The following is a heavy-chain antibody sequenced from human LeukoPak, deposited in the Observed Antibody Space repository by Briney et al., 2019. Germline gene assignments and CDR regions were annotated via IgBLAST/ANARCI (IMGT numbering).Heavy chain of an antibody. Sequence: SETLSLTCAVYGGSFSGYYWSWIRQPPGKGLEWIGEINHSGSTNYNPSLKSRVTISVDTSKNQFSLKLSSVTAADTAVYYCARDVKSTVGVLYSLWFDPWGQGTLVTVSS. D-gene: IGHD3-10*01. J-gene: IGHJ5*02. CDR1: GGSFSGYY. V-gene: IGHV4-34*01. CDR2: INHSGST. CDR3: ARDVKSTVGVLYSLWFDP.